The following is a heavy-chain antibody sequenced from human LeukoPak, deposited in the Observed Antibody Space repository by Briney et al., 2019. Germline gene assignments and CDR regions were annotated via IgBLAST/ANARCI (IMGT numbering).Heavy chain of an antibody. CDR3: ARVSSGSYFGYYYYYMDV. D-gene: IGHD1-26*01. V-gene: IGHV3-74*01. Sequence: GGALRLSCAASGFTFSNYRMHWVRQAPGKGLVWVSRINSDGSSTSYADSVKGRFTISRDNAKNTLYLQMNSLRAEDTAVYYCARVSSGSYFGYYYYYMDVWGKGTTVTVSS. CDR1: GFTFSNYR. CDR2: INSDGSST. J-gene: IGHJ6*03.